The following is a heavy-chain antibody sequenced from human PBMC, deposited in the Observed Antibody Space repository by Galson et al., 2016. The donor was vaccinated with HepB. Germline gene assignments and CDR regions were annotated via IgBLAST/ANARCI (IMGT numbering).Heavy chain of an antibody. V-gene: IGHV3-30*18. CDR3: AKDTRRGFDWSGGQDS. D-gene: IGHD3-10*01. CDR2: LSYNGRNE. CDR1: GFNFSRFG. Sequence: SLRLSCAASGFNFSRFGMHWVRQSPGEGLQWVAVLSYNGRNEYYSDSVKGRFTVSRDNSKNTLCLQMDNLNVADTAVYYCAKDTRRGFDWSGGQDSWGRGTLVTVSS. J-gene: IGHJ4*02.